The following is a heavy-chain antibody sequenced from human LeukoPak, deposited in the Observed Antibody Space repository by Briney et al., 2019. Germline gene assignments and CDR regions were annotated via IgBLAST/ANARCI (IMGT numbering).Heavy chain of an antibody. V-gene: IGHV3-9*03. D-gene: IGHD6-13*01. CDR1: GFTFDDYA. J-gene: IGHJ4*02. CDR3: AKDGYRYSSSSYFDY. Sequence: GRSLRLSCAASGFTFDDYAMHWVRQAPGKGLEWVSGISWNSGSIGYADSVKGRFTISRDNAKNSLYLQTNSLRAEDMALYYCAKDGYRYSSSSYFDYWGQGTLVTVSS. CDR2: ISWNSGSI.